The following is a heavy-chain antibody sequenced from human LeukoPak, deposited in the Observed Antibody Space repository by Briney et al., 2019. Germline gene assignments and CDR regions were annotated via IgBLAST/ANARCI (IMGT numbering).Heavy chain of an antibody. J-gene: IGHJ6*02. V-gene: IGHV1-3*01. CDR2: INAGNGNT. Sequence: ASVKVSCKASGYTFTSYAMHWVRQAPGQRLEWMGWINAGNGNTKYSQKFQGRVTITRDTSASTAYMELSSLRSEDTAVYYCARVSRGYSYGHFGMDVWGQGTTVTVSS. D-gene: IGHD5-18*01. CDR1: GYTFTSYA. CDR3: ARVSRGYSYGHFGMDV.